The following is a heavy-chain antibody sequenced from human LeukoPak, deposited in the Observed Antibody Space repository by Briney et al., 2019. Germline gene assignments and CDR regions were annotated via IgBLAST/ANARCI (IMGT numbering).Heavy chain of an antibody. CDR3: ARVDVFGVVSSDYYYYYMDV. CDR1: GGSISGYY. V-gene: IGHV4-4*07. CDR2: IYTSGST. D-gene: IGHD3-3*01. Sequence: SETLSLTCSVSGGSISGYYWSWIRQPAGKGLEWIGRIYTSGSTNYNPSLKSRVTMSVDTSKNQFSLKLSFVTAADTAVYYCARVDVFGVVSSDYYYYYMDVWGKGTTVTVSS. J-gene: IGHJ6*03.